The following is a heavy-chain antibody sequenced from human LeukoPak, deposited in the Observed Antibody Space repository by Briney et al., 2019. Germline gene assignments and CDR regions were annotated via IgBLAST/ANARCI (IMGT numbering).Heavy chain of an antibody. J-gene: IGHJ3*02. CDR2: INHSGST. D-gene: IGHD3-22*01. V-gene: IGHV4-34*01. CDR1: VGSFSGYY. CDR3: ARRMKVRIRMIVVVPKAAFDI. Sequence: PSETLSLTCAVYVGSFSGYYWSWIRQPPGKGLEWIGEINHSGSTNYNPSLKSRVTISVDTSKNQFSLKLSSVTAADTAVYYCARRMKVRIRMIVVVPKAAFDIWGQGTMVTVSS.